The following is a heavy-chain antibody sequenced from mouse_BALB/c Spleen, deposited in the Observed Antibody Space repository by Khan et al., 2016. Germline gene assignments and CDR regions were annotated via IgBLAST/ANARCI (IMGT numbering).Heavy chain of an antibody. CDR2: IWAGGST. CDR1: GFSLTNSG. CDR3: AREGQDYDAWFAS. Sequence: QVQLKESGPGLVAPSQSLSISCTVAGFSLTNSGVHWVRQPPGKGLAWLGVIWAGGSTDYNSALMSRLSITKDNSQNQVFLKMNSLQTDDTAMNYCAREGQDYDAWFASWGQGTLVTVSA. V-gene: IGHV2-9*02. J-gene: IGHJ3*01. D-gene: IGHD2-4*01.